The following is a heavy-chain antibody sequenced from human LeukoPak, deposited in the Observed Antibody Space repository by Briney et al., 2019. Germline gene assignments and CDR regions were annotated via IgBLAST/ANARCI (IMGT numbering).Heavy chain of an antibody. CDR2: ISSSGSTI. CDR3: ARADYGSGSYFYYYYMDV. Sequence: GGSLRLSCTASGFTFGDYAMSWIRQAPGKGLEWVSYISSSGSTIYYADSVKGRFAISRDNAKNSLYLQMNSLRAEDTAVYYCARADYGSGSYFYYYYMDVWGKGTTVTISS. V-gene: IGHV3-11*01. D-gene: IGHD3-10*01. J-gene: IGHJ6*03. CDR1: GFTFGDYA.